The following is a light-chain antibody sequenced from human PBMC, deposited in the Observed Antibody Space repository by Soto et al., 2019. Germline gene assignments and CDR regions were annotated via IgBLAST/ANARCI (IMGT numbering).Light chain of an antibody. V-gene: IGKV3D-15*01. CDR2: GVS. Sequence: ELVMTQSPATLSVSPGERATLSCRASQSVTNNLAWYQQKPGQPPKLVLYGVSTRAAGIPARFNGSGSGTEFTLTISSLQPEDFAVYYCQQYNNWPPRYTFGQGTKLEIK. CDR3: QQYNNWPPRYT. J-gene: IGKJ2*01. CDR1: QSVTNN.